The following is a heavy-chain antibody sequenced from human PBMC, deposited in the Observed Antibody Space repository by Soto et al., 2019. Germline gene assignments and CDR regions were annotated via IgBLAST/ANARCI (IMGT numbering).Heavy chain of an antibody. Sequence: PSQTLSLTCAISGDSVSSNSAVWNWIRQSPSRGLEWLGRTNYRSKWYSDYVVSVKSRITVTPDTSKNQVSLQLISVTPEDTAVYYCVRGYFDSNAYYHNMDVWGQGATVTVSS. J-gene: IGHJ6*02. V-gene: IGHV6-1*01. CDR3: VRGYFDSNAYYHNMDV. D-gene: IGHD3-22*01. CDR2: TNYRSKWYS. CDR1: GDSVSSNSAV.